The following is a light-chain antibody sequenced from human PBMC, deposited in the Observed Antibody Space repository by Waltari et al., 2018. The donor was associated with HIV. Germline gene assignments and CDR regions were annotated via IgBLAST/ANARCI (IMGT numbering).Light chain of an antibody. V-gene: IGLV1-47*01. CDR3: AAWDDSLSGPV. J-gene: IGLJ3*02. Sequence: QSVLTQPPSASGTPGQRVTISCSGRSSNIGNNYVYCYHQLPGTAPKLLIYRSNQRPSGVPDRFSGSKSGTSASLAISGLRSEDEADYYCAAWDDSLSGPVFGGGTKLTVL. CDR1: SSNIGNNY. CDR2: RSN.